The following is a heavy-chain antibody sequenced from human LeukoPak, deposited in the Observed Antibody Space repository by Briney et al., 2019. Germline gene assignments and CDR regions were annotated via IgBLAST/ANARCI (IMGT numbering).Heavy chain of an antibody. J-gene: IGHJ6*02. CDR3: ARTGYGRDYYGMDV. Sequence: SETLSLTCSVSGGSTSGSYWSWVRQPPGKGLQWVGYIHYTGSTNYNPSFKSRVTISIDTPKNQVSLRLTSVTPADTAVYYCARTGYGRDYYGMDVWGQGTTVTVSS. CDR1: GGSTSGSY. CDR2: IHYTGST. V-gene: IGHV4-59*01. D-gene: IGHD1-14*01.